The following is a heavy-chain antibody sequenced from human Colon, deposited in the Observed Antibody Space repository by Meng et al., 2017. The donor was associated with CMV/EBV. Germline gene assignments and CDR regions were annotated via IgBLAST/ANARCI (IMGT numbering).Heavy chain of an antibody. D-gene: IGHD3-22*01. J-gene: IGHJ1*01. V-gene: IGHV3-11*01. CDR2: ISSASFTT. Sequence: GESLKISCEGSGFRFSDYFMSWVRQAPGKGLEWVAYISSASFTTYYAESVKGRFTISRDNSRNTMYLQVDSLRAEDTAIYYCARHYYDKGGDQFLQHWGQGTLVTVSS. CDR1: GFRFSDYF. CDR3: ARHYYDKGGDQFLQH.